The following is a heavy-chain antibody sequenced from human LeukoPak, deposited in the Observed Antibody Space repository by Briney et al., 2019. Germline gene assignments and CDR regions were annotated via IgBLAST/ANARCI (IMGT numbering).Heavy chain of an antibody. J-gene: IGHJ4*02. V-gene: IGHV3-66*01. CDR1: GFTFSSYA. Sequence: SGGSLRLSCAASGFTFSSYAMSWVRQAPGKGLEWVSVIYSGGSTYYADSVKGRFTISRDNSKNTLYLQMNSLRAEDTAVYYCARSPEGCSGGSCYNPPDYWGQGTLVTVSS. CDR3: ARSPEGCSGGSCYNPPDY. CDR2: IYSGGST. D-gene: IGHD2-15*01.